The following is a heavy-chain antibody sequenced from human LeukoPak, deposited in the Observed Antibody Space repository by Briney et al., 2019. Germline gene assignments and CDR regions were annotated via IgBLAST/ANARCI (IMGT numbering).Heavy chain of an antibody. V-gene: IGHV4-59*01. D-gene: IGHD2-2*01. CDR2: IYYSGST. Sequence: SGTLSLTCTVSGDSISSYYWSWIRQPPGKGLEWIGYIYYSGSTHYNPSLKSRVTMSVDTSKNQFSLKLNSVTAADTAVYYCARGASSSALQWFDPWGQGILVTASS. CDR1: GDSISSYY. J-gene: IGHJ5*02. CDR3: ARGASSSALQWFDP.